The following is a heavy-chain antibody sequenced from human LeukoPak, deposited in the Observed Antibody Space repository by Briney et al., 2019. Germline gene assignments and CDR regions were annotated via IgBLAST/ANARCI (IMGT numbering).Heavy chain of an antibody. CDR1: GFTFSSYS. Sequence: GSLRLSCAASGFTFSSYSMNWVRQAPGKGLEWVPSISSSSSYIYYADSVKGRFTISRDNAKNSLYLQMNSLRAEDTAVYYCASERGYSYALDYWGQGTLVTVSS. CDR3: ASERGYSYALDY. D-gene: IGHD5-18*01. V-gene: IGHV3-21*01. CDR2: ISSSSSYI. J-gene: IGHJ4*02.